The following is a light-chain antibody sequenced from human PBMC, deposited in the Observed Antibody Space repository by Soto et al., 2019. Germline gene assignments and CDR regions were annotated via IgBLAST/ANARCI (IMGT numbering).Light chain of an antibody. V-gene: IGKV1-33*01. CDR2: DAS. Sequence: DIQMTQSPSSLSASVGDRVTITCQASQDITNYLHWFQQKPGKAPKLLIYDASNLETGVPSRFSGSGSGTDFTFTISSLQPEDIATYYCQQYDNLPLTFGGATKVDIK. CDR1: QDITNY. J-gene: IGKJ4*01. CDR3: QQYDNLPLT.